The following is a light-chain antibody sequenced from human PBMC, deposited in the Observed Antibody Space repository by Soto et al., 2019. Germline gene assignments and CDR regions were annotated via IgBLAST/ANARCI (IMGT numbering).Light chain of an antibody. CDR3: QQSYSTPRT. CDR1: QSISGY. CDR2: AAS. J-gene: IGKJ1*01. Sequence: DIQMTQSPSSLSVSVGGRVTITCRASQSISGYLNWYQQKPGKAPKLLIYAASSLQSGVPSRFSGSGSGTDFTLTISSLQPEDFATYYCQQSYSTPRTFGQGTKV. V-gene: IGKV1-39*01.